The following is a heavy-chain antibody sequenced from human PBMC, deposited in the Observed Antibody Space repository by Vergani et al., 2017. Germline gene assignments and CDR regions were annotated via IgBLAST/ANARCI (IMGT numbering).Heavy chain of an antibody. CDR2: IYTSGST. Sequence: QVQLQESGPGLVKPSQTLSLTCTVSGGSISSGSYYWSWIRQPAGKGLEWIGRIYTSGSTNYNPSLKSRVTISVDTSKNQFSLKLSSVTAADTAAYYCARRRIVVVPAAPSTPDFDYWGQGTLVTVSS. J-gene: IGHJ4*02. D-gene: IGHD2-2*01. CDR3: ARRRIVVVPAAPSTPDFDY. V-gene: IGHV4-61*02. CDR1: GGSISSGSYY.